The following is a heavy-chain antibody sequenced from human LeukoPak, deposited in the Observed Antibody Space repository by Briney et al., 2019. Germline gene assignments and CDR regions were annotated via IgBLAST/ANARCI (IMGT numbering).Heavy chain of an antibody. CDR3: ARQALPLDTAMAGFDP. V-gene: IGHV1-2*02. J-gene: IGHJ5*02. CDR1: GYTFTGYY. Sequence: ASVTVSCKASGYTFTGYYMHWVRQAPGQGLEWMGWINPNSGGTNYAQKFQGRVTMTRDTSISTAYMELSRLRSDDTAVYYCARQALPLDTAMAGFDPWGQGTLVTVSS. CDR2: INPNSGGT. D-gene: IGHD5-18*01.